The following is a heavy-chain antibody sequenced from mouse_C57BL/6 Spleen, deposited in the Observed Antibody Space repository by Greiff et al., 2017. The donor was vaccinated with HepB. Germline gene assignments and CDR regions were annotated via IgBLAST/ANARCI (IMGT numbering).Heavy chain of an antibody. CDR2: IDPSDSYT. V-gene: IGHV1-69*01. Sequence: QVQLQQPGAELVMPGASVKLSCKASGYTFNSYWMHWVKQRPGQGLEWIGEIDPSDSYTNYNQKFKGKSTLTVDKSSSTAYMQLSSLTSEDSAVYYCARRWEGYFDYWGQGTTLTVSS. CDR3: ARRWEGYFDY. J-gene: IGHJ2*01. D-gene: IGHD1-1*02. CDR1: GYTFNSYW.